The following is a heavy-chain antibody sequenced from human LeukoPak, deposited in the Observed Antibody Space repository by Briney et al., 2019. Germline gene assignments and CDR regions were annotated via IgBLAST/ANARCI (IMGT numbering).Heavy chain of an antibody. Sequence: GGPLRLSCAASGFTVSSNYMSWVRQAPGKGLEWVSVIYNGDNTNYVDSVKGRFTISRDNSKNTLYLQMNSLRAEDTAVYYCARASQWLAFDYWGQGALVTVSS. CDR3: ARASQWLAFDY. J-gene: IGHJ4*02. CDR2: IYNGDNT. V-gene: IGHV3-66*01. D-gene: IGHD6-19*01. CDR1: GFTVSSNY.